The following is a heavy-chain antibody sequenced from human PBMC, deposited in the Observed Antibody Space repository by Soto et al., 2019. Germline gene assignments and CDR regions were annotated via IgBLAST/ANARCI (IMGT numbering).Heavy chain of an antibody. Sequence: QVLLVQSGPEVKMPGASVKVSCKTSGYTFTAYGLAWLRQAPGQRPEWMGWVSTNNADTNYAPRLQGRVTMTTDKSTITTYMGLRNRKHERTSVYFCARELNTDPSAYYSVAYWGQGTLVTVSS. CDR3: ARELNTDPSAYYSVAY. J-gene: IGHJ4*02. CDR2: VSTNNADT. CDR1: GYTFTAYG. V-gene: IGHV1-18*01. D-gene: IGHD3-10*01.